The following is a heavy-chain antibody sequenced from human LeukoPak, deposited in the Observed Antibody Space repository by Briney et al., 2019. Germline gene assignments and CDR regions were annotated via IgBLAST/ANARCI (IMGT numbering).Heavy chain of an antibody. J-gene: IGHJ4*02. CDR3: PKDRGITARPYAFDS. Sequence: PGGSLRLSCVASGFDFSRYVVNWVRQAPGKGLEWVSGISGSGDTTYYTDSVKGRFTISRDNSENTLYLQMDSLTVGDTAIYYCPKDRGITARPYAFDSWGQGTLVTVSS. CDR2: ISGSGDTT. CDR1: GFDFSRYV. V-gene: IGHV3-23*01. D-gene: IGHD6-6*01.